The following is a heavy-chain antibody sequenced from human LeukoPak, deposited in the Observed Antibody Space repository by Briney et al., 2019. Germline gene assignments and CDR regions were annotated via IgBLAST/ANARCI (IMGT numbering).Heavy chain of an antibody. Sequence: ASVNVSCKVSGYTLTELSMHWVRQAPGKGLEWMGGFDPEDGETIYAQKFQGRVTMTEDTSTDTAYMELSSLRSEDTAVYYCATGTLYDYVWGSYRYIPWNYWGQGTLVTVSS. CDR3: ATGTLYDYVWGSYRYIPWNY. D-gene: IGHD3-16*02. V-gene: IGHV1-24*01. J-gene: IGHJ4*02. CDR2: FDPEDGET. CDR1: GYTLTELS.